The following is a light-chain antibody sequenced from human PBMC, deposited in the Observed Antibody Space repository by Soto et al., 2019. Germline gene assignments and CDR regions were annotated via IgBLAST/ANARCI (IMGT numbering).Light chain of an antibody. J-gene: IGKJ4*01. CDR1: QNVGSY. V-gene: IGKV3-11*01. Sequence: EIVLTQSPVTLSLSPGERATLSCRASQNVGSYLAWYQQKPGQAPRLLIYGASIRATGIPARFSGSGSGTFFPLTISSLEPEDFAVYYCQQCGNWPSVTFGGGTKVEIK. CDR3: QQCGNWPSVT. CDR2: GAS.